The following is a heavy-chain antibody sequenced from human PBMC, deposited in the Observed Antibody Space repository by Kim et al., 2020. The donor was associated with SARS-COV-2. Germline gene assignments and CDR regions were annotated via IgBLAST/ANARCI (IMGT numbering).Heavy chain of an antibody. CDR2: INHSGST. CDR3: ARGGKTWEYRMTYYYDSSGLRGSLDY. D-gene: IGHD3-22*01. CDR1: GGSFSGYY. Sequence: SETLSLTCAVYGGSFSGYYWSWIRQPPGKGLEWIGEINHSGSTNYNPSLKSRVTISVDTSKNQFSLKLSSVTAADTAVYYCARGGKTWEYRMTYYYDSSGLRGSLDYWGQGTLVTVSS. V-gene: IGHV4-34*01. J-gene: IGHJ4*02.